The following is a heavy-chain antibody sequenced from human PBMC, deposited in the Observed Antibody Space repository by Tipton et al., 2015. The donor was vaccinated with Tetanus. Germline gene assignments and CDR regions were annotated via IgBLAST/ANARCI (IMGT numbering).Heavy chain of an antibody. D-gene: IGHD3-16*01. J-gene: IGHJ4*02. CDR1: GFNFSDSA. CDR3: SRGLRGDFDY. Sequence: CAAAGFNFSDSALHWVRQASGKGLEWLGRIRSKAYSYATAYAASVRGRFTISREDSENTAYLQMNSLKAGDTAVYYCSRGLRGDFDYWGQGTLVTVSS. CDR2: IRSKAYSYAT. V-gene: IGHV3-73*01.